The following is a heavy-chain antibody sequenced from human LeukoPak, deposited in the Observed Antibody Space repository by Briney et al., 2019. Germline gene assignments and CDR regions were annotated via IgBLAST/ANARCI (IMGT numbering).Heavy chain of an antibody. CDR2: IYYSGST. CDR3: VRGDVEMAKGHEY. Sequence: SETLSLTCTVSGGSISSYYWSWIRQPPGKGLEWIGYIYYSGSTNYNPSLKSRVTISVDTSKNQFSLKLSSVTAADTAVYYCVRGDVEMAKGHEYWGQGTLVTVSS. J-gene: IGHJ4*02. D-gene: IGHD5-24*01. V-gene: IGHV4-59*01. CDR1: GGSISSYY.